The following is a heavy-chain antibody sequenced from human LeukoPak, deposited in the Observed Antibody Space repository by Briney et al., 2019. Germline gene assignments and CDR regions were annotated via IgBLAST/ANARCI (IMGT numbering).Heavy chain of an antibody. J-gene: IGHJ6*02. CDR1: GYTFTSYD. CDR3: ARAGGLYGYYYYYGMDV. Sequence: GASVKVSCKASGYTFTSYDINWVRQATGQGLEWMGWMNPNSGNTGYAQKFQGRVTMTWNTSISTAYMELSSLRSEDTAVYYCARAGGLYGYYYYYGMDVWGQGTTVTVSS. V-gene: IGHV1-8*01. D-gene: IGHD2-15*01. CDR2: MNPNSGNT.